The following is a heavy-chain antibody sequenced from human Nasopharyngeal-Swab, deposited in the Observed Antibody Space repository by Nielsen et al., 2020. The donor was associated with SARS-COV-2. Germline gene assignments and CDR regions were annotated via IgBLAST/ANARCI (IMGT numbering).Heavy chain of an antibody. Sequence: GSLEIPCAASGFTFSDSAIHWVRQAYGEGLGWVARNRSKCNNYATAYSASVKGRFIIFRDDPTNTAYLQMNSLTTEDTAMYYCTRCGGGCYSGRDYCGQGTLVTVSS. CDR3: TRCGGGCYSGRDY. V-gene: IGHV3-73*01. J-gene: IGHJ4*02. D-gene: IGHD2-15*01. CDR1: GFTFSDSA. CDR2: NRSKCNNYAT.